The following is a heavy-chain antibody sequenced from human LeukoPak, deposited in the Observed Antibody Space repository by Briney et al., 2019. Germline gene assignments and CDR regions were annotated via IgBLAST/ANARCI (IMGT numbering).Heavy chain of an antibody. Sequence: LSGGSLRLSCAASGFTFSSYEMNWVRQAPGKGLEWVSYISSSGSTIYYADSVKGRFIISRDNAKNSLYLQMNSLRAEDTAVYYCARDGTYYDILTGYSTIGAFDYWGQGTLVTVSS. CDR1: GFTFSSYE. V-gene: IGHV3-48*03. CDR2: ISSSGSTI. CDR3: ARDGTYYDILTGYSTIGAFDY. D-gene: IGHD3-9*01. J-gene: IGHJ4*02.